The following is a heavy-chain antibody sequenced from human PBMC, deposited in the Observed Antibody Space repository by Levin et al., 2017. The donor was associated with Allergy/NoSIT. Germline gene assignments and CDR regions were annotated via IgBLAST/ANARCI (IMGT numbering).Heavy chain of an antibody. J-gene: IGHJ4*02. CDR1: GFSFSKLA. CDR2: FSASGP. V-gene: IGHV3-23*01. CDR3: AKDHESMGYPTFDC. D-gene: IGHD3-22*01. Sequence: GGSLRLSCAASGFSFSKLAMSWVRQAPGKGLEWVSTFSASGPYYADSVKGRFTIPRDNSRNTLSLEMNNLRDEDTAVYYCAKDHESMGYPTFDCWGQGTQVTVSS.